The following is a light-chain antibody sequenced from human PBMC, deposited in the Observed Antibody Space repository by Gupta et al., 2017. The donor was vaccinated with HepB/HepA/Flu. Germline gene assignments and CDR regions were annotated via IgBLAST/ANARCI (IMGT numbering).Light chain of an antibody. CDR2: DVS. Sequence: QSALTQPASVSGSPGQSITISCTGTRNDIGGYKSVSWYQQHPGKAPKLMIYDVSNRPSGVSNRFSGSKSGNTASLTISGLQAEDEADYYCTSYTSTSTLFGTGTKVTVL. CDR1: RNDIGGYKS. V-gene: IGLV2-14*01. J-gene: IGLJ1*01. CDR3: TSYTSTSTL.